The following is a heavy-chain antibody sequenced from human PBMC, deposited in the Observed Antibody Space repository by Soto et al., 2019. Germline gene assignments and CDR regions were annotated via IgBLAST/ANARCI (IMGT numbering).Heavy chain of an antibody. CDR2: IIPIFGTA. Sequence: SVKVSCKASGGTFSSYAISWVRQAPGQGLEWMGGIIPIFGTANYAQKFQGRVTNTADESTSTAYMELSSLRSEDTAVYYCARGYCSGGSCYWFDPWGQGTLVTVSS. CDR1: GGTFSSYA. J-gene: IGHJ5*02. CDR3: ARGYCSGGSCYWFDP. D-gene: IGHD2-15*01. V-gene: IGHV1-69*13.